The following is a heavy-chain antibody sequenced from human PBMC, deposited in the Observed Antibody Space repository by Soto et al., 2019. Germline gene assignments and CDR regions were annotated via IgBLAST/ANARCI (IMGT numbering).Heavy chain of an antibody. CDR2: MKSKNDGGTI. J-gene: IGHJ4*02. V-gene: IGHV3-15*05. Sequence: EVQLVESGGGLVKPGGSLRLACAASGFTFSDAWMSWVRQAPGKGLECVGRMKSKNDGGTIEYAAPVKGRFTISREDSKNTLYVEMNSLKTEDTAVYYCTTGGGYWGQGTLVTVSS. CDR1: GFTFSDAW. D-gene: IGHD3-16*01. CDR3: TTGGGY.